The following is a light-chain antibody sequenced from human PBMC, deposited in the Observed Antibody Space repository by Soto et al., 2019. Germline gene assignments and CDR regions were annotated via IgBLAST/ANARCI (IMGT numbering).Light chain of an antibody. CDR1: QSISNY. CDR3: QHYNSYSEA. CDR2: GAF. Sequence: DIQMTQSPSSLSASVGDRVTITCRTSQSISNYLNWYQQQPGKAPKLLIYGAFSLQSGVPSRFSGSGSGTDFTLTISSLQPDDFATYYCQHYNSYSEAFGQGTKVELK. V-gene: IGKV1-39*01. J-gene: IGKJ1*01.